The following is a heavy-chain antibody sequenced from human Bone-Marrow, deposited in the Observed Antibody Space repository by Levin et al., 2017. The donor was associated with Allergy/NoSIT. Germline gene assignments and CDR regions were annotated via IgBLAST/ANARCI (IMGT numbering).Heavy chain of an antibody. CDR2: IKDDGSET. V-gene: IGHV3-7*03. J-gene: IGHJ6*03. Sequence: PGGSLRLSCSASGFTFGSFWMNWVRQAPGKGLEWVATIKDDGSETFYGDSVKGRFSISRDNVENSVSLHMNSLRAEDTAVYYCACQYGYYYFYLDVWGKGTTVAVSS. CDR3: ACQYGYYYFYLDV. D-gene: IGHD3/OR15-3a*01. CDR1: GFTFGSFW.